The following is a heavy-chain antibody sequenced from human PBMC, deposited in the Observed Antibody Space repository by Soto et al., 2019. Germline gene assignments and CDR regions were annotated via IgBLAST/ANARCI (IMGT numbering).Heavy chain of an antibody. Sequence: EVQLVESGGGLVQPGGSLRLSCAASGFTFSSYSMNWVRQAPGKGLEWVSYISSSSSTIYYADSVKGRFTISRDNAKNSLYLQMNSLRAEDTAVYYCARGRGVVAATFDYWGQGTLVTVSS. CDR3: ARGRGVVAATFDY. V-gene: IGHV3-48*01. CDR1: GFTFSSYS. D-gene: IGHD2-15*01. CDR2: ISSSSSTI. J-gene: IGHJ4*02.